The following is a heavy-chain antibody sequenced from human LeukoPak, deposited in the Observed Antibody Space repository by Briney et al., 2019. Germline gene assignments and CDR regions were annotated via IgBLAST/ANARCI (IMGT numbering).Heavy chain of an antibody. CDR1: GFTFDDYA. V-gene: IGHV3-9*03. CDR3: AKGVSGSSRGDAFDV. Sequence: PGGSLRLSCAASGFTFDDYATHWVRQAPGKGLEWVSGISWNSGSIGYADSVKGRFTISRDNAKNSLYLQMNSLRAEDMALYYCAKGVSGSSRGDAFDVWGQGTMVTVSS. CDR2: ISWNSGSI. D-gene: IGHD1-26*01. J-gene: IGHJ3*01.